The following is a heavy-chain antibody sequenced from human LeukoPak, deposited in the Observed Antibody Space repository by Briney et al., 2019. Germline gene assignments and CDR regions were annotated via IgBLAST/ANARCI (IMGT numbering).Heavy chain of an antibody. Sequence: SETLSLTCTVSGGSISGYYWSWIRQPPGKGLEWIGEINHSGSTNYNPSLKSRVTISVDTSMNQFSLKLSSVTAADTAVYYCARSHDYGDCGFDYWGQGTLVTVSP. D-gene: IGHD4-17*01. CDR1: GGSISGYY. J-gene: IGHJ4*02. V-gene: IGHV4-34*01. CDR3: ARSHDYGDCGFDY. CDR2: INHSGST.